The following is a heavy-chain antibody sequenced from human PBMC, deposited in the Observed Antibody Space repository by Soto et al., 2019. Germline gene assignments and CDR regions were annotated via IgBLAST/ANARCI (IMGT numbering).Heavy chain of an antibody. CDR3: ARDRRSGSNVWGYYYAMDV. J-gene: IGHJ6*02. CDR1: GFTLSSYW. D-gene: IGHD3-22*01. Sequence: GGSLRLSCAASGFTLSSYWMTWVRQGPGKGLEWVANIKQDGSEKNYLDSVKGRFIISRDNANNSVYLHMSSLRAEDTSVYYCARDRRSGSNVWGYYYAMDVWGRGTTVTVSS. CDR2: IKQDGSEK. V-gene: IGHV3-7*01.